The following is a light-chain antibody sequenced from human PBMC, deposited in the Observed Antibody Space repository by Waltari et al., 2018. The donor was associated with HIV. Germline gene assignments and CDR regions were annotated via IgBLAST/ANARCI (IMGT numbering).Light chain of an antibody. CDR2: EDI. J-gene: IGLJ2*01. V-gene: IGLV3-27*01. Sequence: SYELTQPSSVSVSPGQTASITCSGDILAKKYGRWFQQKPGQAPVVVIYEDIERPSGIPERFSGSSSGNTVTLTITGGHGEDDAYYYCYPAGDHDVGFGGGTKLTGL. CDR3: YPAGDHDVG. CDR1: ILAKKY.